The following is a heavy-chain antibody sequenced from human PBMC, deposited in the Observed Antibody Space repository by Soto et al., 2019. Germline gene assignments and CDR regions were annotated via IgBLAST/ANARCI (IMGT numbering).Heavy chain of an antibody. CDR3: AKDRIAAAGEYYYYYYGMDV. D-gene: IGHD6-13*01. Sequence: GGSLRLSCAASGFTFDDYTMHWVRQAPGKGLEWVSLISWDGGSTYYADSVKGRFTISRDNSKNSLYLQMNSLRTEDTALYYCAKDRIAAAGEYYYYYYGMDVWGQGTTVTVSS. V-gene: IGHV3-43*01. CDR2: ISWDGGST. J-gene: IGHJ6*02. CDR1: GFTFDDYT.